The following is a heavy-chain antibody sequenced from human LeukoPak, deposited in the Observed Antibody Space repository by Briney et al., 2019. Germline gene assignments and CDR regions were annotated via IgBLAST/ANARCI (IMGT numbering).Heavy chain of an antibody. J-gene: IGHJ5*02. Sequence: SETLSLTCTVSGGSISSYYWSWIRQPPGKGLEWIGYIYYSGSTNYNPSLKSRVTISVDTSKNQFSLKLSSVTAADTAVYYCARALGLRLGELSARFDPWGQGTLVTVSS. CDR3: ARALGLRLGELSARFDP. V-gene: IGHV4-59*01. D-gene: IGHD3-16*02. CDR1: GGSISSYY. CDR2: IYYSGST.